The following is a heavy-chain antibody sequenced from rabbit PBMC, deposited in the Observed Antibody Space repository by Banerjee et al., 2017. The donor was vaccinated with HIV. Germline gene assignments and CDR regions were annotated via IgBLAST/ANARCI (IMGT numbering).Heavy chain of an antibody. CDR3: ARAGEGGDGYLNL. D-gene: IGHD5-1*01. CDR2: INTATGKA. V-gene: IGHV1S45*01. Sequence: QEQLEESGGGLVKPEGSLTLTCKASGFSFSDRDVMCWVRQAPGKGLEWIACINTATGKAVYASWAKGRVTISKTSSTTVTLQMTSLTVADTATYFCARAGEGGDGYLNLWGQGTLVTVS. CDR1: GFSFSDRDV. J-gene: IGHJ4*01.